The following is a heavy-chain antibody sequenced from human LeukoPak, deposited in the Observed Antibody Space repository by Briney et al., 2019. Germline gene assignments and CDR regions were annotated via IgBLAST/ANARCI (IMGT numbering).Heavy chain of an antibody. CDR1: GFTFSSYA. D-gene: IGHD5-18*01. CDR2: ISYDGSNK. CDR3: ARASDTALAYYYYGMDV. Sequence: PGGSLRLSCAASGFTFSSYAMHWVRQAPGKGLEWVAVISYDGSNKYYADSVKGRFTISRDNSKNTLYLQMNSLRAEDTAVYYCARASDTALAYYYYGMDVWGQGTTVTVSS. J-gene: IGHJ6*02. V-gene: IGHV3-30-3*01.